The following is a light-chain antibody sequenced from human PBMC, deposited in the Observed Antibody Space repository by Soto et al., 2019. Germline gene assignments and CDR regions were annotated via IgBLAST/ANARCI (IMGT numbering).Light chain of an antibody. J-gene: IGLJ1*01. CDR2: GND. Sequence: QSVLTQPPSVSGAPGQRVTISCTGSSSNIGAGYDVHWYQQLPGKAPKLLIYGNDNRPSGVPGRFSGSKSGTSASLAITGLRADDEADYYCQSYGSSPSANFVFGTGTKLTVL. V-gene: IGLV1-40*01. CDR1: SSNIGAGYD. CDR3: QSYGSSPSANFV.